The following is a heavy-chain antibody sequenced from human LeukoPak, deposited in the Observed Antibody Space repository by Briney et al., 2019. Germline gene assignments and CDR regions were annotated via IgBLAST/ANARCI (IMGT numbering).Heavy chain of an antibody. Sequence: ASVKVSCKASGGTFSSFAISWVRQAPGQGLEWMGIINPSGGSTSYAQKFQGRVTMTRDTSTSTVYMELRSLRSDDTAVYYCARDRSYCSGGSCYYDDAFDIWGQGTMVTVSS. J-gene: IGHJ3*02. CDR2: INPSGGST. V-gene: IGHV1-46*03. D-gene: IGHD2-15*01. CDR3: ARDRSYCSGGSCYYDDAFDI. CDR1: GGTFSSFA.